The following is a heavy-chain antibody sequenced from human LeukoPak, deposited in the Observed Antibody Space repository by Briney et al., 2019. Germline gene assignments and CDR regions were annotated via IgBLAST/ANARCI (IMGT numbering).Heavy chain of an antibody. D-gene: IGHD4-17*01. Sequence: GGSLRLSCAASGFTFSTYPMHWVRQAPGKGLEWVAVISYDGSNKYYADSVKGRFTISRDNSKNTLYLQMNSLRAEDTAVYYCARDRDYGDYGVIDYWGQGTLVTVSS. CDR1: GFTFSTYP. CDR2: ISYDGSNK. V-gene: IGHV3-30-3*01. CDR3: ARDRDYGDYGVIDY. J-gene: IGHJ4*02.